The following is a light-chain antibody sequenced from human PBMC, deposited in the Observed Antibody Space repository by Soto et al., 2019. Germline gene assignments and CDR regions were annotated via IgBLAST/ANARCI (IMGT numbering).Light chain of an antibody. J-gene: IGKJ1*01. Sequence: EIVFTQSPCTLSLSPGERAILSCRASQSVRSSYLAWYQQKPGQAPRLLIYGASSRATGIPDRFSGSGSGTDFTLTISRLEPEDFAVYYCQQYGSSPLWTFGQGTKVDIK. CDR1: QSVRSSY. V-gene: IGKV3-20*01. CDR3: QQYGSSPLWT. CDR2: GAS.